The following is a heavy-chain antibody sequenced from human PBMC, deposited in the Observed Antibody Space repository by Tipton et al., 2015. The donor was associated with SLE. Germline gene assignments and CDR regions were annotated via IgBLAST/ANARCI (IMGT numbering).Heavy chain of an antibody. D-gene: IGHD2/OR15-2a*01. CDR3: ARVWLNNAFDI. CDR1: GVSISSSY. Sequence: TLSLTCNVSGVSISSSYWSWIRQPAGKGLEWIGRIYTSGATDDNPSLKSRVTMSVDMSKNQIFLKMTSVTAADSAVYFCARVWLNNAFDIWGQRTRVTVSS. CDR2: IYTSGAT. V-gene: IGHV4-4*07. J-gene: IGHJ3*02.